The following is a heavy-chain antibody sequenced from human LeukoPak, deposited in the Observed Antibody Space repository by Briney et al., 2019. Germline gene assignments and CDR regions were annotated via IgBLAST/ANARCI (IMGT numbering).Heavy chain of an antibody. CDR1: GFSFGDHA. CDR3: ATVRRDFWSGYAWFDP. V-gene: IGHV3-49*04. D-gene: IGHD3-3*01. J-gene: IGHJ5*02. CDR2: IRSKAYRGTT. Sequence: GGSLRLSCTGSGFSFGDHAMSWVRQAPGKGLEWVGFIRSKAYRGTTEYAASVKGRFTISRDDSNSIAYLQMNGLKTEDTAVYYCATVRRDFWSGYAWFDPWGQGTLVTVSS.